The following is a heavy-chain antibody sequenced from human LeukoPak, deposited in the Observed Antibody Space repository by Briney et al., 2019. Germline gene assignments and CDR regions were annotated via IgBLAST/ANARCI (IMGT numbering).Heavy chain of an antibody. CDR2: IYDSGST. D-gene: IGHD3-10*01. V-gene: IGHV4-39*01. Sequence: SETLSLTCTVSGGSIRSSYYYWGWIRQPPGKGLEWIGSIYDSGSTYYNPSLKSRVTISVDTSKNQFSLRLNSVTAADTAVYYCARGLSSRITMVRGVNDYWGQGTLVTVSS. J-gene: IGHJ4*02. CDR1: GGSIRSSYYY. CDR3: ARGLSSRITMVRGVNDY.